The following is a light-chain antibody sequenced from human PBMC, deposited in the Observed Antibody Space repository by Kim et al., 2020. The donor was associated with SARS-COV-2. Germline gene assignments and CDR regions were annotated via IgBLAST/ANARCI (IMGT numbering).Light chain of an antibody. Sequence: SITISCTGTSSEVGGYNYVSWYQQHPGKAPKLMIYDVSNRPSGVSNRFSGSKSGNTASLTISGLQAEDEADYYCSSYTSSSTPWVFGGGTQLTVL. V-gene: IGLV2-14*03. CDR2: DVS. CDR3: SSYTSSSTPWV. CDR1: SSEVGGYNY. J-gene: IGLJ3*02.